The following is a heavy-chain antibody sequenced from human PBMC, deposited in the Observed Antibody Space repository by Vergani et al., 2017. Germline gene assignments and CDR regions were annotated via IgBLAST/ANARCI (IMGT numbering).Heavy chain of an antibody. V-gene: IGHV3-30*18. J-gene: IGHJ4*02. D-gene: IGHD1-1*01. CDR1: GFTFSSYG. CDR3: AKEWGAGTTGGG. Sequence: QVQLVESGGGVVQPGRSLRLSCAASGFTFSSYGMHWVRQAPGKGLEWVAVISYDGSNKYYADSVKGRFTISRDNSKNTLYLQMNSLRAEDTAVYYCAKEWGAGTTGGGWGQGTLVTVSS. CDR2: ISYDGSNK.